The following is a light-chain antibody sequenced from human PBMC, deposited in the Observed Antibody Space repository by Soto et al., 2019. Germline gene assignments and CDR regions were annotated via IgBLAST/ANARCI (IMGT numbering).Light chain of an antibody. Sequence: IPLTQSPSSLSASVGDRVTITCRASQGISSSLAWYQQKPGQTPNLLIYAASTLQSGVPSRFSGSGSGTDFTLTISSLQPEDFATYYCQQLNSYPRTFGQGTRLEIK. CDR3: QQLNSYPRT. V-gene: IGKV1-9*01. CDR2: AAS. J-gene: IGKJ5*01. CDR1: QGISSS.